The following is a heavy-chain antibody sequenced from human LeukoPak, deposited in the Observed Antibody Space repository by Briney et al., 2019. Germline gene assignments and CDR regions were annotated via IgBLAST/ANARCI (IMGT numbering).Heavy chain of an antibody. CDR1: GYTFTGYY. Sequence: ASVKVSCKASGYTFTGYYMHWVRQAPGQGLEWMGRINPNSGGTNYAQKFQGRVTMTRDTSISTAYMELSRLRSDDTAVYYCARALQLRFTGGYFDNWGQGTLVTVSS. CDR3: ARALQLRFTGGYFDN. V-gene: IGHV1-2*06. D-gene: IGHD5-18*01. CDR2: INPNSGGT. J-gene: IGHJ4*02.